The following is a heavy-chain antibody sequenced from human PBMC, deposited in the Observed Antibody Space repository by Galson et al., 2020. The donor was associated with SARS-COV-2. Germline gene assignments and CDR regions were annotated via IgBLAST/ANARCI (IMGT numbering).Heavy chain of an antibody. CDR3: ASGPVFWSGYLY. CDR1: GFTFSSYW. D-gene: IGHD3-3*01. Sequence: TGGSLRLSCAASGFTFSSYWMSWVRQAPGKGLAWVAKIKQDGSEKYYVDSVKGRFTISRDNAKNSLYLQMNSLRAEDTAVYYCASGPVFWSGYLYWGQGTRVTVSS. V-gene: IGHV3-7*05. CDR2: IKQDGSEK. J-gene: IGHJ4*02.